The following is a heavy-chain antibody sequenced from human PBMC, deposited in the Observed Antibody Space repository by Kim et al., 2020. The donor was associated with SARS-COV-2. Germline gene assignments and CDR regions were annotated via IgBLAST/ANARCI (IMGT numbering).Heavy chain of an antibody. V-gene: IGHV5-51*01. Sequence: SSPSSQGQVTISADKTTTTAYLQWSSLKASDTAIYYCARSAGPYDYYFDYWGQGTLVTVSS. CDR3: ARSAGPYDYYFDY. J-gene: IGHJ4*02. D-gene: IGHD3-16*01.